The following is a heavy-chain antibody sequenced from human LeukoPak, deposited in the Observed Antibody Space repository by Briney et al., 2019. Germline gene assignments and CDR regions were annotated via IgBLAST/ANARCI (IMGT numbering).Heavy chain of an antibody. CDR2: ISSSSSYI. CDR1: GFTFSSYS. Sequence: GGSLRLSCAASGFTFSSYSMNWVRQVPGKGLEWVSSISSSSSYIYYADSVKGRFTISRDNAKNSLYLQMNSLRAEDTALYYCAKGSGDCYSCYYYGMDVWGQGTTVTVSS. CDR3: AKGSGDCYSCYYYGMDV. D-gene: IGHD2-21*02. V-gene: IGHV3-21*04. J-gene: IGHJ6*02.